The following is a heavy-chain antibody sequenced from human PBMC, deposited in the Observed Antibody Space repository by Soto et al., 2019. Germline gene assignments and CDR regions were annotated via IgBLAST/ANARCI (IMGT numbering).Heavy chain of an antibody. J-gene: IGHJ6*02. Sequence: GESLKISCRGSGYTFTDYWIVWVRQMPGKGLEWMGVIYPGDSKTKYSPSFQGQVTLSADKSITTAYLQWSSLKASDTAVYNCARGEDAFFYYGLDVWGQGITVTVSS. CDR3: ARGEDAFFYYGLDV. CDR2: IYPGDSKT. CDR1: GYTFTDYW. V-gene: IGHV5-51*01.